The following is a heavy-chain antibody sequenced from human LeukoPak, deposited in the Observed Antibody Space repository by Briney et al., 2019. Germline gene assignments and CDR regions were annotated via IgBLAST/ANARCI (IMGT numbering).Heavy chain of an antibody. Sequence: SGPALVKPTQTLTLTCTFSGFSLSASGMCVSWIRQPPGKALEWLALIDWDDGKYYSTSLKTRLTISKDTSKNQVVLTMTNMDPVDTATYYCARSTGGVGWFDPWGQGTLVTVSS. CDR1: GFSLSASGMC. CDR2: IDWDDGK. D-gene: IGHD2-8*02. J-gene: IGHJ5*02. CDR3: ARSTGGVGWFDP. V-gene: IGHV2-70*01.